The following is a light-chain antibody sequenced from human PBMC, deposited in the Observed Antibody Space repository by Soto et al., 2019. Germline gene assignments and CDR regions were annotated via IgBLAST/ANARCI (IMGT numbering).Light chain of an antibody. CDR3: QQYGNSAIT. V-gene: IGKV3-20*01. J-gene: IGKJ5*01. CDR2: DAS. CDR1: QSVRNSL. Sequence: EIVLTQSPGTLSLSPWERATLSCRASQSVRNSLLAWYQQKPGQPPRLLIYDASTRATATPERFSGSGSGTDFTLTISRLEPEDFAVYYCQQYGNSAITFGQGTRLEI.